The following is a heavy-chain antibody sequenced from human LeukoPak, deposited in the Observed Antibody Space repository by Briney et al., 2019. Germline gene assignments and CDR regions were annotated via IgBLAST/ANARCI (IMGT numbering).Heavy chain of an antibody. V-gene: IGHV5-51*01. J-gene: IGHJ3*02. CDR3: ARGWRQQLVPIYAFDI. CDR2: IYPGDSDT. CDR1: GYRFITHW. D-gene: IGHD6-13*01. Sequence: AESLKISCEASGYRFITHWSGCVGQLPGKGLEWLGIIYPGDSDTTYSPSFHGQVTISADKSISNAYPQWSSLKASDTAMYYCARGWRQQLVPIYAFDIWGQGTMVTVSS.